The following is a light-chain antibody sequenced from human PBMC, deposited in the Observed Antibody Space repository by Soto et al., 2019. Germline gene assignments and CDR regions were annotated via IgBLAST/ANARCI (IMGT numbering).Light chain of an antibody. CDR2: DVS. J-gene: IGLJ1*01. CDR1: SSDIGSYNY. CDR3: SSFTSRHTYV. V-gene: IGLV2-14*01. Sequence: QSALTQPASVSGSPGQSTTISCTGTSSDIGSYNYVSWYQQLPGEAPKLIIYDVSDRPSGVSTRFSGSKSGNTASLTISGLQAEDEGDYYCSSFTSRHTYVFGTGTKVTVL.